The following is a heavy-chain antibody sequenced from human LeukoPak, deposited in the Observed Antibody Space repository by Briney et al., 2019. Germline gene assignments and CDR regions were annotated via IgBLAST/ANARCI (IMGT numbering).Heavy chain of an antibody. J-gene: IGHJ3*02. D-gene: IGHD6-13*01. Sequence: ASVKVSCKASGYTFTSYGISWVRQAPGQGLEWMGWISAYNGNTNYAQKLQDRVTMTTDTSTSTAYMELRSLRSDDTAVYYCARYSSSWYLNSYAFDIWGQGTMVTVSS. V-gene: IGHV1-18*01. CDR1: GYTFTSYG. CDR3: ARYSSSWYLNSYAFDI. CDR2: ISAYNGNT.